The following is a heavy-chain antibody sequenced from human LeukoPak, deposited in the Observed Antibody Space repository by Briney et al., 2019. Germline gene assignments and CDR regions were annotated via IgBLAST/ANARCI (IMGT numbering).Heavy chain of an antibody. Sequence: GASVKVSCKASGYTFTGYYMHWVRQAPGQGLEWMGWINPNSGGTNYAQKFQGRVTMTRDTSISTAYMELSRLRSDDTAVYYCARAGEVVVVPAASPFDYWGQGTLVTVSP. CDR1: GYTFTGYY. CDR3: ARAGEVVVVPAASPFDY. V-gene: IGHV1-2*02. CDR2: INPNSGGT. J-gene: IGHJ4*02. D-gene: IGHD2-2*01.